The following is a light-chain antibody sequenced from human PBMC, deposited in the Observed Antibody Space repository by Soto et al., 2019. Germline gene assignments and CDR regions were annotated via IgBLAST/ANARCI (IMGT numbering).Light chain of an antibody. J-gene: IGKJ5*01. CDR3: QQRGSWPPSIT. Sequence: EIVLTQSPATLSLSPWERATLSCRASQSVSSSLAWFQQKPGQSPRLLIHDASSRTTGTPARFSGSGSGTDFALTITRLEPEDFAVYYCQQRGSWPPSITFGQGTRLEIK. V-gene: IGKV3-11*01. CDR1: QSVSSS. CDR2: DAS.